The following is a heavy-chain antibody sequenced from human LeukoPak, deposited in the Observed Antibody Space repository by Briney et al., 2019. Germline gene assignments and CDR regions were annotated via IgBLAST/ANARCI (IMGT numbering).Heavy chain of an antibody. V-gene: IGHV3-NL1*01. CDR2: ITGTGGK. Sequence: GRSLRLSCAASGFTFSSYGMHWVRQAPGKGLEWVSIITGTGGKYYGDSVKGRFVLSRDNSKNTVYMQMSSLRAEDTATYYCAKDYCRDGNCPFPFLDSWGQGTQVTVSS. CDR1: GFTFSSYG. D-gene: IGHD2-15*01. J-gene: IGHJ4*02. CDR3: AKDYCRDGNCPFPFLDS.